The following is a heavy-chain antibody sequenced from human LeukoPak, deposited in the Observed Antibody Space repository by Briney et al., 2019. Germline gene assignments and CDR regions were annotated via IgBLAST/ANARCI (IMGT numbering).Heavy chain of an antibody. J-gene: IGHJ4*02. Sequence: GGSLRLSCAASGVTFSDYYMSWIRQAPGKGLQWVSYIGTGGSITYYADSVKGRFTISRDNAKNSLYLQMNSLRVEDTAVYYCARILEGYHYYMDVWGQGTLVTVSS. D-gene: IGHD1-1*01. V-gene: IGHV3-11*04. CDR2: IGTGGSIT. CDR3: ARILEGYHYYMDV. CDR1: GVTFSDYY.